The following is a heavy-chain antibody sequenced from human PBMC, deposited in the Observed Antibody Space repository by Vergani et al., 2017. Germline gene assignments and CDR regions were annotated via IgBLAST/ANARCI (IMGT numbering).Heavy chain of an antibody. Sequence: QVQLPESGPGLVKPSQTLSLTCTVSGGSISSGSYYWSWIRQSPSRGLEWLGRTYFMSKWYNDYAASVKSRMTINSDTSKNLFSLQLQSVTPEDTAVYYCAREDISLTVEGANYMDIWGKGTMVTVSS. CDR3: AREDISLTVEGANYMDI. D-gene: IGHD3-22*01. J-gene: IGHJ6*03. CDR2: TYFMSKWYN. V-gene: IGHV6-1*01. CDR1: GGSISSGSYY.